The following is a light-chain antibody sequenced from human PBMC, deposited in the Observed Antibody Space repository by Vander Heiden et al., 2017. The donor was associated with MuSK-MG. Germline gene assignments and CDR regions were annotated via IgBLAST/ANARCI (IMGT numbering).Light chain of an antibody. CDR2: WAS. CDR3: QQEDSTPMT. Sequence: DIVMTQSPDSLAVSLGERATINCKSSQSVLYSSNNKNYLAWYQQKPGQPPKLLIYWASTREAGVPDRFSGSGSGTDFTLTISSRQAEDVAVYYCQQEDSTPMTFGQGTKVEIK. V-gene: IGKV4-1*01. CDR1: QSVLYSSNNKNY. J-gene: IGKJ1*01.